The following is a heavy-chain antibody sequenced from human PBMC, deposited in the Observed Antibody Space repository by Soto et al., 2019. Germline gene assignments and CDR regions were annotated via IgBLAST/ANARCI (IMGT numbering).Heavy chain of an antibody. J-gene: IGHJ5*02. CDR3: ATFEGSGGHQTLLAFPTPRSLDP. D-gene: IGHD1-26*01. CDR1: GGSISTSNYY. Sequence: LSLTCTVSGGSISTSNYYWGWVRQPPGKGLDWIGNIYYSGTTYYNPSLKSRVTISVDTSKNQFSLKLNSVTAADTAVYYCATFEGSGGHQTLLAFPTPRSLDP. V-gene: IGHV4-39*01. CDR2: IYYSGTT.